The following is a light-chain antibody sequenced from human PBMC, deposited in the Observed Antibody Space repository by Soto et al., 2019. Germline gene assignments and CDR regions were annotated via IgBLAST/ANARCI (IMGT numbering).Light chain of an antibody. J-gene: IGLJ2*01. CDR1: SGSVLTSCY. CDR3: ALYVGTGTVV. CDR2: STN. Sequence: QTVVSQEPSFSVSPGGTVTLTCGLTSGSVLTSCYPTWYQQTPGQAPRTLIYSTNIRSSGVPDRFSGSILGNKAALTITGAQADDESDYYCALYVGTGTVVFGGGTKVTVL. V-gene: IGLV8-61*01.